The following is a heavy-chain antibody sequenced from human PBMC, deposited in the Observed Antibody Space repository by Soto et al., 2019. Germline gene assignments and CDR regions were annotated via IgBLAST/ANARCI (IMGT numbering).Heavy chain of an antibody. V-gene: IGHV4-59*01. CDR2: IYYSGST. CDR3: GSSGIYSYGYGLFDD. Sequence: SETLSLTCTVSGGSISSYYWSWIRQPPGKGLEWIGYIYYSGSTNYNPSLKSRVTISVDTSKNQFSLKLSSVTAADTAVYYCGSSGIYSYGYGLFDDWGQGTLVTVSA. J-gene: IGHJ4*02. CDR1: GGSISSYY. D-gene: IGHD5-18*01.